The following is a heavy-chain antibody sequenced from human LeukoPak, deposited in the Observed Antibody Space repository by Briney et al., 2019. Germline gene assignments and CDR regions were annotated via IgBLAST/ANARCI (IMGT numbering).Heavy chain of an antibody. CDR3: ARDRCSSTNCYGGLGYSFDY. V-gene: IGHV1-69*04. Sequence: SVKVSCKASGYTFTSYGISWVRQAPGQGLEWMGRFIPLLGIANYAQKFQGRLTITADKSTTTAYMELSSLKSEDTAVYYCARDRCSSTNCYGGLGYSFDYWGQGTLVTVSS. CDR1: GYTFTSYG. D-gene: IGHD2-2*01. J-gene: IGHJ4*02. CDR2: FIPLLGIA.